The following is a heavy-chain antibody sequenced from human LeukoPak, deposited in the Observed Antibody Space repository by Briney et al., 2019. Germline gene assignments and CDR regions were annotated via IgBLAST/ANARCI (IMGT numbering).Heavy chain of an antibody. D-gene: IGHD2-2*01. CDR3: ARGQIVVVPAAHRLYYYYMDV. Sequence: ASVKVSXKASGYTFTGYYMHWVRQAPGQGLEWMGWINPNSGGTNYAQKFQGRVTMTRDTSISTAYMELSRLRSDDTAVYYCARGQIVVVPAAHRLYYYYMDVWGKGTTVTVSS. CDR2: INPNSGGT. CDR1: GYTFTGYY. J-gene: IGHJ6*03. V-gene: IGHV1-2*02.